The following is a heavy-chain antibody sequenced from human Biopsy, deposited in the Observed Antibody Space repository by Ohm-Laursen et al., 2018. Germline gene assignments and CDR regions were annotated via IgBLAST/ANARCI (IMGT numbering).Heavy chain of an antibody. V-gene: IGHV4-31*01. J-gene: IGHJ2*01. Sequence: SQTLSLTCPVSGGSVSSGGFYWSWIRPHPGKGLEWIGYLYYSGTTYYNPSLKSLVTISVDTSKNQFSLKLNSVTAADSAVYYCARRPYGGTRYWYFDLWGRGTLVTVSS. CDR1: GGSVSSGGFY. CDR3: ARRPYGGTRYWYFDL. D-gene: IGHD4-23*01. CDR2: LYYSGTT.